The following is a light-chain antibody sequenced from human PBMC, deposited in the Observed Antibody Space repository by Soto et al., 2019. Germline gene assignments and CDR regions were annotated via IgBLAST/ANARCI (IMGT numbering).Light chain of an antibody. V-gene: IGLV1-51*02. J-gene: IGLJ1*01. CDR1: SSNIGNNY. Sequence: QSALTQPPSVSAAPGQKVTISCSGGSSNIGNNYVSWYQQLPGTAPKLLIYENNKRPSGIPDRFSGSKSGTSATLGITGLQTGDEADYYCGTWDSSLSRGVFGTGTKVTVL. CDR2: ENN. CDR3: GTWDSSLSRGV.